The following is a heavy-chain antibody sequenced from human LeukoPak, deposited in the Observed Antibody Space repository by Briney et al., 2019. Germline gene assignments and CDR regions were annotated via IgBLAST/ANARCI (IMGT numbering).Heavy chain of an antibody. CDR2: IYYSGST. J-gene: IGHJ3*02. D-gene: IGHD4/OR15-4a*01. CDR1: GGSISSSSYY. CDR3: ARVRQRVWSWAFDI. V-gene: IGHV4-39*07. Sequence: SETLSLTCTVSGGSISSSSYYWGWIRQPPGKGLEWIGGIYYSGSTYYNPSLKSRVTISVDTSKNQFSLKLSSVTAADTAVYYCARVRQRVWSWAFDIWGQGTMVTVSS.